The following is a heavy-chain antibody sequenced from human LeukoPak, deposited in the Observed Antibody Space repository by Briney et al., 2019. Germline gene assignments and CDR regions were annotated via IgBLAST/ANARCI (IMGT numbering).Heavy chain of an antibody. CDR3: ARGVPYYYGSSGYYYYFDY. J-gene: IGHJ4*02. V-gene: IGHV3-30-3*01. CDR1: GFTFSSYA. Sequence: GGSLRLSCAASGFTFSSYAMHWVRQAPGKGLEWVAVISYDGSNKYYADSVKGRFTISRDNSKNTLYLQMNSLRAEDTAVYYCARGVPYYYGSSGYYYYFDYWGQGTLVTVSS. D-gene: IGHD3-22*01. CDR2: ISYDGSNK.